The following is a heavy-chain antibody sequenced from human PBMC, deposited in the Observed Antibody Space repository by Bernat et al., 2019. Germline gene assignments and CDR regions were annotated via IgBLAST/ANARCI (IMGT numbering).Heavy chain of an antibody. V-gene: IGHV3-23*01. Sequence: EVQLLESGGGLVQPGGSLRLSCAASGFTFSSYAMSWVRQAPGKGLEWVSAISGSGGSTYYADSVKGRFTISRDNSKNTLYLQMNSLRAEDTAVYYCAKVPRSITGMVFYFDYWGQGTLVTVSS. J-gene: IGHJ4*02. CDR3: AKVPRSITGMVFYFDY. D-gene: IGHD1-20*01. CDR2: ISGSGGST. CDR1: GFTFSSYA.